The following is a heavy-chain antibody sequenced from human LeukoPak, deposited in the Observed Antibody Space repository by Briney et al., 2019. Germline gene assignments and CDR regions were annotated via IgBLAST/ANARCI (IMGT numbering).Heavy chain of an antibody. Sequence: SETLSLTCTVSGGSISSYYWGWIRQPAGKGLEWIGRIYTSGSTNYNPSLKSRVTISVDKSKNQFSLKLSSVTAADTAVYYCASETGGYYYEGGYYFDYWGQGTLVTVSS. CDR2: IYTSGST. CDR1: GGSISSYY. J-gene: IGHJ4*02. V-gene: IGHV4-4*07. CDR3: ASETGGYYYEGGYYFDY. D-gene: IGHD3-22*01.